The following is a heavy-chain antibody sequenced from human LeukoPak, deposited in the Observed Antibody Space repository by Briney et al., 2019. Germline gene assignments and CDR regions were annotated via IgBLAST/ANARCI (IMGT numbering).Heavy chain of an antibody. CDR3: ARDRGYRGDY. D-gene: IGHD1-26*01. J-gene: IGHJ4*02. CDR2: INSDGRST. Sequence: PGGCLRLSCAASGFTFSSYWMHWVRQAPGKGLVWVSRINSDGRSTRYEDSEKGRFTISRDKAKNTLYLQMNSLRAEDTAVYYCARDRGYRGDYWGQGTLVTVSS. V-gene: IGHV3-74*01. CDR1: GFTFSSYW.